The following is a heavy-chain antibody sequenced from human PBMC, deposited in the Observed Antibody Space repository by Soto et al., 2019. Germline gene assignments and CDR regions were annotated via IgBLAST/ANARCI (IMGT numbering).Heavy chain of an antibody. CDR3: ARDKGAYCGGDCYSTWFDP. Sequence: ASVKVSCKASGYTFTGYGISLVRQAPGQGLEWMGWSSGYNGNTNYAQKLQGRVTMTTDTSTSTAYMELRSLRSDDTAVYYCARDKGAYCGGDCYSTWFDPWGQGTLVTVSS. J-gene: IGHJ5*02. V-gene: IGHV1-18*01. D-gene: IGHD2-21*02. CDR1: GYTFTGYG. CDR2: SSGYNGNT.